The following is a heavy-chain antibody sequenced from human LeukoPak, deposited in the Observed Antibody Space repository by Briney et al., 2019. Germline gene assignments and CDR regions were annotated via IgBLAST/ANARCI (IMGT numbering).Heavy chain of an antibody. V-gene: IGHV1-69*13. CDR2: IIPIFVTA. CDR1: GGTFSSYA. J-gene: IGHJ4*02. Sequence: SVKVSCKASGGTFSSYAISWVRQAPGQGLEWMGGIIPIFVTANYAQKFQGRVTITADESTSTAYMELSSLRSEDTAVYYCARGITMVREGFDYWGQGTLVTVSS. CDR3: ARGITMVREGFDY. D-gene: IGHD3-10*01.